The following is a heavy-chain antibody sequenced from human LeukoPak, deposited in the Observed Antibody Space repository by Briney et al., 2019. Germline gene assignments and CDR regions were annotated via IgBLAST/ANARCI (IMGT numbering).Heavy chain of an antibody. CDR2: ISAYNGNT. D-gene: IGHD3-22*01. Sequence: GASVKLSSKASGYTVTRYGISCVRQAPGQGLEWMGWISAYNGNTNYAQKLQGRVTMTTDTSTSTAYMELRSLRSDDTAVYYCAKHSSGYLKWFDPWGQGTLVTVSS. CDR1: GYTVTRYG. CDR3: AKHSSGYLKWFDP. J-gene: IGHJ5*02. V-gene: IGHV1-18*01.